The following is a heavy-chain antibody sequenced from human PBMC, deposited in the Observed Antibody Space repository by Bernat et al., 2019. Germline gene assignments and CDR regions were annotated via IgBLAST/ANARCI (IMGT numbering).Heavy chain of an antibody. V-gene: IGHV4-34*02. CDR2: INHSGST. D-gene: IGHD4-4*01. CDR3: ARGGVDNSNYGGLFDS. Sequence: QVQLQQWGAGLLKPSETLSLTCAVSDGAFSTYYWGWIRQPPGKGLEWIGEINHSGSTNYNPSLKSRVTMSVDTSRNWFSLKLSSVTAADSAIYFCARGGVDNSNYGGLFDSWGQGTLLTVSS. CDR1: DGAFSTYY. J-gene: IGHJ4*02.